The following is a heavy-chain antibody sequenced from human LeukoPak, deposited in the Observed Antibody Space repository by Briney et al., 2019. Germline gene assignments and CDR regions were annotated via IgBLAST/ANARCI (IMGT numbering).Heavy chain of an antibody. CDR3: ARVFGDGSGLDY. CDR1: SESFSGYF. CDR2: INGSGST. V-gene: IGHV4-34*01. D-gene: IGHD3-10*01. J-gene: IGHJ4*02. Sequence: SETLSLTYAVYSESFSGYFWSWIRQPPGKGLEWIGEINGSGSTNYSPSLKSRVTISVDRSKNQFSLKLSSVTAADTAVYYCARVFGDGSGLDYWGQGTLVTVSS.